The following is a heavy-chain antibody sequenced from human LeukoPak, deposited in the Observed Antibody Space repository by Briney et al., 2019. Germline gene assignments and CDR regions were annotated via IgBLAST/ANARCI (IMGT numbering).Heavy chain of an antibody. CDR1: GFTFDDYA. V-gene: IGHV3-9*01. CDR2: ISWNSGSI. J-gene: IGHJ4*02. CDR3: AKATGLQGYFDY. D-gene: IGHD1-14*01. Sequence: GGSLRLSCAASGFTFDDYAMHWVRQAPGKGLEWVSGISWNSGSIGYADSVKGRFTISRDNAKNSLYLQMNSLRAEDTALYYCAKATGLQGYFDYWGQGTLVTVSS.